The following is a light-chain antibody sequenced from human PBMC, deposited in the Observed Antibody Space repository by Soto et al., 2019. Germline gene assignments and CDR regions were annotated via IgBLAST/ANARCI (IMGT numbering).Light chain of an antibody. CDR2: GAS. CDR3: QQYGTSPLT. CDR1: QSVSSSY. Sequence: EIVLTQSPGTLSLSPGERATLSCRASQSVSSSYLAWYQQKPGLAPRLLIYGASSRATGIPDRFSGRGSGTYFTLTSSRLEPEDFAVYYCQQYGTSPLTFGPGTKVDIK. V-gene: IGKV3-20*01. J-gene: IGKJ3*01.